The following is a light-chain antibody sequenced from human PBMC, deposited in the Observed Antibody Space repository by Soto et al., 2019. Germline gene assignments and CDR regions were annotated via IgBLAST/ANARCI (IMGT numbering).Light chain of an antibody. CDR2: DAS. V-gene: IGKV1-5*01. Sequence: DIQMTQSPSTLSASVGDRVTINCRASQSISSWLAWYQQKPGKAPKLLIYDASSLESGVPSRFSGSGSGTEFTLTISSLQPDDFATYYCQQYNSFTWTFGQGTKVDI. CDR3: QQYNSFTWT. J-gene: IGKJ1*01. CDR1: QSISSW.